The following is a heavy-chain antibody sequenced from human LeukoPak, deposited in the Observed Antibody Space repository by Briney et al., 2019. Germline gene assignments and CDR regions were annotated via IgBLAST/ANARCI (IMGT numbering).Heavy chain of an antibody. V-gene: IGHV7-4-1*02. CDR1: GYTFTSYA. D-gene: IGHD6-13*01. J-gene: IGHJ5*02. CDR2: INTNTGNP. Sequence: ASVTVSCKASGYTFTSYAMNWVRQAPGQGLEWRGWINTNTGNPTYAQGFTGRFVFSLDTSVSTAYLQISSLKAEDTAVYYCARMVAAAGTIWFDPWGQGTLVTVSS. CDR3: ARMVAAAGTIWFDP.